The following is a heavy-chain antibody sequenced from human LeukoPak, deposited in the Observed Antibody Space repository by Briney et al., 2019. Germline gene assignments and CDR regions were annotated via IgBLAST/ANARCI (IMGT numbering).Heavy chain of an antibody. J-gene: IGHJ4*02. CDR3: ARGPHNYYDSSGSYPD. D-gene: IGHD3-22*01. V-gene: IGHV4-34*01. CDR2: INHSGST. Sequence: SETLSLTCAVYGGSFSGYYWSWIRQTPGKGLEWIGEINHSGSTNYNPSLKSRVTISVDTSKNQFSLKLSSVTAADTAVYYCARGPHNYYDSSGSYPDWGQGTLVTVSS. CDR1: GGSFSGYY.